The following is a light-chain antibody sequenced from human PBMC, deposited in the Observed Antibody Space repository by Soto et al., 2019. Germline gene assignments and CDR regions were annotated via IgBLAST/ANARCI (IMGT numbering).Light chain of an antibody. CDR1: SNDAGGFNY. J-gene: IGLJ1*01. CDR2: DVS. CDR3: CSYAGGYTHYV. V-gene: IGLV2-11*01. Sequence: QSALTQPPSVSGSPGQSVTISCTGTSNDAGGFNYVSWYQHHPGKAPKLMIYDVSKRPSGVPDRFSGSKSGNTASLTISGLQAEDEADYYCCSYAGGYTHYVSATGTKLTVL.